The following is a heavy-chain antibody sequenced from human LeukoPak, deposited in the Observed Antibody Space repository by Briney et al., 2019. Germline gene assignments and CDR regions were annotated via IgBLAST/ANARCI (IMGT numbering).Heavy chain of an antibody. CDR1: GFTFSSYD. V-gene: IGHV3-13*01. Sequence: GGSLRLSCAASGFTFSSYDMHWGRQATGKGLEWVSAIGTAGDTHYPGSVKGRFTISRENAKNSLYLQMNSLRAGDTAVYYCARGLGTTSDYWGQGTLVTVSS. D-gene: IGHD4-11*01. CDR3: ARGLGTTSDY. CDR2: IGTAGDT. J-gene: IGHJ4*02.